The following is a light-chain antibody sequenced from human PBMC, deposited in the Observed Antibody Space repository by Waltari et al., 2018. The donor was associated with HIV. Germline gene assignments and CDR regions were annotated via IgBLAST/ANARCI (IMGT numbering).Light chain of an antibody. Sequence: QSSLTPPASVSGSPGQSIPISCPGSSSDVGCYKLVSWYQQHPGKAPKLMIYEGINRPSGVSNRFSGSKSGNTASLTISGLQAEDEADYYCCSYAGSSNWVFGGGTKLTVL. CDR2: EGI. CDR3: CSYAGSSNWV. J-gene: IGLJ3*02. CDR1: SSDVGCYKL. V-gene: IGLV2-23*01.